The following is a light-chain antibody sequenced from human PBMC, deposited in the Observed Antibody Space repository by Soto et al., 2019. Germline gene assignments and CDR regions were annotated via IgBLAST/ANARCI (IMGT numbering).Light chain of an antibody. Sequence: AIRMTQSPSSLSASTGDRVTITCRASQGISSYLAWYQQKPGKAPKLLIYAASTLQSGVPSRFSGSRSATDFTLTISCLESEDFATYYCQQYYSYPLTFGGGTKVEIK. CDR3: QQYYSYPLT. J-gene: IGKJ4*01. CDR2: AAS. V-gene: IGKV1-8*01. CDR1: QGISSY.